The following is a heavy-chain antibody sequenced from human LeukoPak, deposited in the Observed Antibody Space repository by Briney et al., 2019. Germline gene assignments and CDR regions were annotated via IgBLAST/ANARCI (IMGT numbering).Heavy chain of an antibody. J-gene: IGHJ4*02. CDR1: GGSISSYY. Sequence: SETPSLTCTVSGGSISSYYWSWIRQPPGKGLEWIGYIYYSGSTNYNPSLKSRVTISVDTSKNQFSLKLSSVTAADTAVYYCARGGEYDYVWGSYREYYFDYWGQGTLVTVSS. V-gene: IGHV4-59*01. D-gene: IGHD3-16*02. CDR3: ARGGEYDYVWGSYREYYFDY. CDR2: IYYSGST.